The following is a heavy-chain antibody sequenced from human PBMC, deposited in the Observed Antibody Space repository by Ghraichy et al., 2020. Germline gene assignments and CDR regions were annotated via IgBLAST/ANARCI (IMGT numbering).Heavy chain of an antibody. CDR1: GGSISSSSYY. CDR2: IYYSGST. D-gene: IGHD5-12*01. V-gene: IGHV4-39*01. Sequence: SETLSLTCTVSGGSISSSSYYWGWIRQPPGKGLEWIGSIYYSGSTYYNPSLKSRVTISVDTSKNQFSLKLSSVTAADTAVYYCARLNWATKRGGRKDYYYGMDVWGQGTTVTVSS. CDR3: ARLNWATKRGGRKDYYYGMDV. J-gene: IGHJ6*02.